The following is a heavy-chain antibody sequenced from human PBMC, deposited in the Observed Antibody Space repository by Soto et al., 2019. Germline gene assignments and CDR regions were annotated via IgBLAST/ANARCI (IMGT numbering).Heavy chain of an antibody. V-gene: IGHV4-30-2*01. CDR2: IYHSGST. Sequence: SETLSLTCAVSGGSISSGGYSWSWIRQPPGKGLEWIGYIYHSGSTYYNPSLKSRVTISVDRSKNQFSLKLSSVTAADTAVYYCARLPFENYYDSVDPKAARAETFHSYYYYGMDVWGQGTTVTVSS. CDR1: GGSISSGGYS. CDR3: ARLPFENYYDSVDPKAARAETFHSYYYYGMDV. D-gene: IGHD3-22*01. J-gene: IGHJ6*02.